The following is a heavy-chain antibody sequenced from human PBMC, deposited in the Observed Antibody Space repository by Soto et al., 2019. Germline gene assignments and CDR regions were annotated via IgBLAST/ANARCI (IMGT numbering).Heavy chain of an antibody. CDR1: GYTFTSYY. V-gene: IGHV1-46*01. Sequence: ASVKVSFKASGYTFTSYYMHWVRQAPGQGLEWMGIINPSGGSTSYAQKFQGRVTMTRDTSTSTVYMELSSLRSEDTAVYYCARDNQTDNWFDPWGQGTLVTVSS. CDR3: ARDNQTDNWFDP. CDR2: INPSGGST. J-gene: IGHJ5*02.